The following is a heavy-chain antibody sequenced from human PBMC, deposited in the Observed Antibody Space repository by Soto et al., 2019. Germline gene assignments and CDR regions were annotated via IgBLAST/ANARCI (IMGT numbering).Heavy chain of an antibody. CDR3: AKVWIVGDGVDY. D-gene: IGHD1-26*01. CDR2: ISYDGSNK. J-gene: IGHJ4*02. CDR1: GFTFSSYG. Sequence: QVQLVESGGGVVQPGRSLRLSCAASGFTFSSYGMHWVRQAPGKGLEWVAVISYDGSNKYYADSVKGRFTISRDNSKNTLYLQMNSLRAEDTAVYYCAKVWIVGDGVDYWGQGTLVTVSS. V-gene: IGHV3-30*18.